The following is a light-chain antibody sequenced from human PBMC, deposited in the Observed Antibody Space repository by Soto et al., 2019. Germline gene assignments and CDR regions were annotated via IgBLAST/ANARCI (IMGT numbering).Light chain of an antibody. CDR1: QSVSNNY. V-gene: IGKV3-20*01. Sequence: EIVCPPSQGNLSLSPGESGKISGRASQSVSNNYLAWYQQKPGQDTRLLIYGASNRATGIPDRFSGCGSRTDFTLTRTRLETADFALYSCQLHGDSPRTGGRGTQVDIK. J-gene: IGKJ1*01. CDR3: QLHGDSPRT. CDR2: GAS.